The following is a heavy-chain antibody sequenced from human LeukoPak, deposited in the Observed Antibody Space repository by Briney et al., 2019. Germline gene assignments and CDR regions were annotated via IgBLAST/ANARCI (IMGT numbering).Heavy chain of an antibody. J-gene: IGHJ4*02. CDR2: IIPIFGTA. D-gene: IGHD3-3*01. V-gene: IGHV1-69*13. CDR3: ARSSTPSMDFWSGSVFDY. Sequence: ASVKVSCKASGGTFSSYAISWVRQAPGQGLEWMGGIIPIFGTANYAQKFQGRVTITADESTSTAYMELSSLRSEDTAVYYCARSSTPSMDFWSGSVFDYWGQGTLVTVSS. CDR1: GGTFSSYA.